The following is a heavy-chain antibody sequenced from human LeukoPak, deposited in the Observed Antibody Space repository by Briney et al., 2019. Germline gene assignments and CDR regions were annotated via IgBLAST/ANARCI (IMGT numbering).Heavy chain of an antibody. V-gene: IGHV4-39*07. J-gene: IGHJ2*01. CDR2: IYYSGST. CDR1: GGSISSYY. CDR3: ARGEAAAAADWYFDL. D-gene: IGHD6-13*01. Sequence: SETLSLTCTVSGGSISSYYWSWIRQPPGKGLEWIGSIYYSGSTYYNPSLKSRVTISVNTSKNQFSLKLSSVTAADTAVYYCARGEAAAAADWYFDLWGRGTLVTVSS.